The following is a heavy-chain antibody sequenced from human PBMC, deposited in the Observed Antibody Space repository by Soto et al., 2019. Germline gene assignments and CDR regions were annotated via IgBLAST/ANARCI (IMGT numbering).Heavy chain of an antibody. CDR2: INPLPTSGST. V-gene: IGHV1-46*01. Sequence: QVPLVQSGAEVKKPGASVKVSCKASGYIFTNYYIHWVRQAPGQGLEWMAIINPLPTSGSTNYAQKFQGRVTVTRDTSTSTVYLELSSLRSDDTAVYYCARDLAAAAYWGQGTLVTVSS. D-gene: IGHD6-13*01. CDR1: GYIFTNYY. CDR3: ARDLAAAAY. J-gene: IGHJ4*02.